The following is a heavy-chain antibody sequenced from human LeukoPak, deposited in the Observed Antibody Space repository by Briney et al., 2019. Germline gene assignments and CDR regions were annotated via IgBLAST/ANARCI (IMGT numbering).Heavy chain of an antibody. D-gene: IGHD6-19*01. CDR3: ARALLPHSGWYYFDY. CDR1: GFTFSNYV. V-gene: IGHV3-30*03. CDR2: ISDDGSNK. Sequence: PGGSLRLSCAASGFTFSNYVMHWVRQAPGKGLEWVALISDDGSNKYYVDSMKGRFTISRDNSKNTLYLQMNSLRAEDTAVYYCARALLPHSGWYYFDYWGQGALVTVSS. J-gene: IGHJ4*02.